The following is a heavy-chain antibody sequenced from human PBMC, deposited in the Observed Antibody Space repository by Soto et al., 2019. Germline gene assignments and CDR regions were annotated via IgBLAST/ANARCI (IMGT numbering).Heavy chain of an antibody. CDR3: ARDYSFYYYDSSGYWGGMDV. Sequence: ASVNVSCKSSGGTFSSYSMSWVRQAPGQGLEWMGGITPIFGTANYAQKFQGRVTITADESTSTAYMELSSLRSEDTAVYYCARDYSFYYYDSSGYWGGMDVWGQGTTVTVSS. J-gene: IGHJ6*02. V-gene: IGHV1-69*13. CDR2: ITPIFGTA. CDR1: GGTFSSYS. D-gene: IGHD3-22*01.